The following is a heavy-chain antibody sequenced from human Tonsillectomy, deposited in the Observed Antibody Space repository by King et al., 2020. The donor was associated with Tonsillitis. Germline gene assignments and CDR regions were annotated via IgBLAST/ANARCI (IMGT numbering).Heavy chain of an antibody. CDR1: GYSFTSCW. V-gene: IGHV5-51*01. CDR3: ARGGGYDSDYFYYMDV. Sequence: VQLVESGAEVKKPGESLKISCQGSGYSFTSCWIAWVRQMPGKGLEWLGLIFPADSDTRYNPSFQGQVTISAEKSISTAYLQWSSLKASDTAMYYCARGGGYDSDYFYYMDVWGQGTTVTVSS. J-gene: IGHJ6*03. D-gene: IGHD5-12*01. CDR2: IFPADSDT.